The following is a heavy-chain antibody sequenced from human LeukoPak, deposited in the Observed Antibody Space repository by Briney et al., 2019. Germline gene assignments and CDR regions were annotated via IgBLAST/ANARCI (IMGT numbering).Heavy chain of an antibody. Sequence: GGSLRLSCAASGFTFNSYSMNWVRQAPGKGLEWVSYISGSSSTIYYADSVKGRFTISGDNAKNSLYLQMNSLRAEDTAVYYCTRDDSSGYYYRILGYWGQGTLVTVSS. D-gene: IGHD3-22*01. CDR2: ISGSSSTI. CDR3: TRDDSSGYYYRILGY. CDR1: GFTFNSYS. J-gene: IGHJ4*02. V-gene: IGHV3-48*01.